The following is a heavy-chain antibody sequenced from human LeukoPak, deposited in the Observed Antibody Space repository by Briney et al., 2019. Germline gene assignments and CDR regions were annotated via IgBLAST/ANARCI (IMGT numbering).Heavy chain of an antibody. J-gene: IGHJ4*02. D-gene: IGHD1-1*01. CDR2: INSDGSST. CDR1: GFTFSSYW. Sequence: HPGGSLRLSCAASGFTFSSYWMHWVRQAPGKGLVWVSRINSDGSSTSYEDSVKGRFTISRDNAKNTLYLQMNSLRAEDTAVYYCARGATWNDVNYWGQGTLVTVSS. V-gene: IGHV3-74*01. CDR3: ARGATWNDVNY.